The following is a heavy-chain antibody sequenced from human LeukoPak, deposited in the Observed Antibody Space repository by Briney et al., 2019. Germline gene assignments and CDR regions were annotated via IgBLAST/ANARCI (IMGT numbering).Heavy chain of an antibody. V-gene: IGHV4-59*01. D-gene: IGHD3-10*01. J-gene: IGHJ5*02. Sequence: SETLSLTCTVSGDSMSNFHWTWIWQPPGKELEWIGSISYSGTTDYNPSLKGRVTMSVDTSKKQYFLKLNSVTAADTAVLYCARSALVRGVSTWGQGTLVTVSS. CDR2: ISYSGTT. CDR3: ARSALVRGVST. CDR1: GDSMSNFH.